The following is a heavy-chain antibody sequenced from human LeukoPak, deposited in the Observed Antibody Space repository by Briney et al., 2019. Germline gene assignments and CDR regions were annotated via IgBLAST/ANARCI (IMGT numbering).Heavy chain of an antibody. CDR2: IIPIFGTA. V-gene: IGHV1-69*13. Sequence: SVKVSCKASGYTFTSYAISWVRQAPGQGLEWMGGIIPIFGTANYAQKFQGRVTITADESTSTAYMELSSLRSEDTAVYYCARADGDYDPYGMDVWGQGTTVTVSS. J-gene: IGHJ6*02. CDR3: ARADGDYDPYGMDV. D-gene: IGHD4-17*01. CDR1: GYTFTSYA.